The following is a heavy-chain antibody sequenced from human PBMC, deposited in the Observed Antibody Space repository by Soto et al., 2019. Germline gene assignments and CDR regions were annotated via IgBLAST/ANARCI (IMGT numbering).Heavy chain of an antibody. Sequence: RGSLRLSCAASGFTFSSYSMNWVRQAPGKGLEWVSSISSSSSYIYYADSVKGRFTISRDNAKNSLYLQMNSLRAEDTAVYYCARETSGDVDAFDIWGQGTMVTVSS. CDR1: GFTFSSYS. D-gene: IGHD7-27*01. CDR3: ARETSGDVDAFDI. J-gene: IGHJ3*02. CDR2: ISSSSSYI. V-gene: IGHV3-21*01.